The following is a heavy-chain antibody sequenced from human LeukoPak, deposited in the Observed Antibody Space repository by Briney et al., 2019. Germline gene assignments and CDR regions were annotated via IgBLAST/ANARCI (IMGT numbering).Heavy chain of an antibody. V-gene: IGHV3-33*03. CDR1: GFTFSSYG. CDR2: IWYDGSNK. CDR3: AKDLRKDGIWDIDY. J-gene: IGHJ4*02. Sequence: NPGGSLRLSCAASGFTFSSYGMHWVRQAPGKGLEWVAVIWYDGSNKYYADSVKGRFTISRDNSQNTVFLQMDSLRDEDTALYYCAKDLRKDGIWDIDYWGQGTLVTVSS. D-gene: IGHD1-20*01.